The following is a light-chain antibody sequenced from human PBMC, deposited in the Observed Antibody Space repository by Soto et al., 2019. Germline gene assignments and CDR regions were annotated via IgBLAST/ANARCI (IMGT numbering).Light chain of an antibody. Sequence: SYELAQPPSMSVSPGQTARTTCSGDALPKQFAHWYQHKPGRAPLLVMYKDTERPSGIPERFSASSSGTTVTLAISGVQAEDEAVYYCQSTDSSATYVIFGGGTKLTVL. CDR1: ALPKQF. CDR3: QSTDSSATYVI. V-gene: IGLV3-25*02. CDR2: KDT. J-gene: IGLJ2*01.